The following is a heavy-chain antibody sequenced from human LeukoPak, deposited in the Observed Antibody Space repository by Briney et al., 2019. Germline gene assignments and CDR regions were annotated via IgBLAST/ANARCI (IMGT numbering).Heavy chain of an antibody. CDR1: GFTFSSYG. CDR3: ARDDVVPAAITYYYYYGMDV. D-gene: IGHD2-2*02. V-gene: IGHV3-33*01. Sequence: GGSLRFSCAASGFTFSSYGMHWVRQAPGKGLEWVAVIWYDGSNKYYADSVKGRFTISRDNSKNTLYLQMNSLRAEDTAVFYCARDDVVPAAITYYYYYGMDVGGKGTTVTVS. J-gene: IGHJ6*04. CDR2: IWYDGSNK.